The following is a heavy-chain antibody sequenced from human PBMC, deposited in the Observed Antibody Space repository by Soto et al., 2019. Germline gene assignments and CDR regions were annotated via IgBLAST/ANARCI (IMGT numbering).Heavy chain of an antibody. CDR2: IYYSGST. J-gene: IGHJ4*02. D-gene: IGHD3-10*01. CDR1: GGSISSYY. CDR3: ARHPGNYYAQFDY. V-gene: IGHV4-59*08. Sequence: PSETLSLTCTVSGGSISSYYWSWIRQPPGKGLEWIGYIYYSGSTNYNPSLKSRVTISVDTSKNQFSLKLSSVTAADTAVYYCARHPGNYYAQFDYWGQGTLVTVSS.